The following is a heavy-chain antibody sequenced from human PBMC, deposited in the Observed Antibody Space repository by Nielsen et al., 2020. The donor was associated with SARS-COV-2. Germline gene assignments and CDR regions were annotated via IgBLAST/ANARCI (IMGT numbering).Heavy chain of an antibody. CDR1: GYTFTGYY. J-gene: IGHJ6*03. CDR3: ASPSGPYYYMDV. Sequence: ASVKVSCKASGYTFTGYYMHWVRQAPGQGLEWMGRINPNSGGTNYAQKFQGRVTMTRDTPISTAYMELSRLRSDDTAVYYCASPSGPYYYMDVWGKGTTVTVSS. V-gene: IGHV1-2*06. CDR2: INPNSGGT.